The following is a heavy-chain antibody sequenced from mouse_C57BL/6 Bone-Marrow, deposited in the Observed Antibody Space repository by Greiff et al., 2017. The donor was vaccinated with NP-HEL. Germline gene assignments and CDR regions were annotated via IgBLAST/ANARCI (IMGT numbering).Heavy chain of an antibody. Sequence: VQLQESGAELVRPGASVTLSCKASGYTFTDYEMHWVKQTPVHGLEWIGAIDPESGGTAYNQKFKGKAILTADKSSSTAYMELRSLTSEDSAVYYCTREGVITTVVADYWGQGTTLTVSS. CDR1: GYTFTDYE. CDR3: TREGVITTVVADY. CDR2: IDPESGGT. D-gene: IGHD1-1*01. V-gene: IGHV1-15*01. J-gene: IGHJ2*01.